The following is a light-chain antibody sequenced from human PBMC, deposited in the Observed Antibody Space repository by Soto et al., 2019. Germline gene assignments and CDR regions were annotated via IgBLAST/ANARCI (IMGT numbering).Light chain of an antibody. CDR1: QSVSSSY. V-gene: IGKV3-20*01. J-gene: IGKJ1*01. CDR3: QQYGSSPRT. CDR2: DAS. Sequence: EIVVPQSPGTLSLSPGERATLSCRASQSVSSSYLAWYQQKSGQATRLLICDASSRATGIPDRFSGRWSVTDCTLTITRLEPEDFAVYYCQQYGSSPRTFGQGTKVEVK.